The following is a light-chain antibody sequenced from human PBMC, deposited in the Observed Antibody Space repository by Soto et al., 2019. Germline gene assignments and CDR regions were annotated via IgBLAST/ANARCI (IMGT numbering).Light chain of an antibody. J-gene: IGLJ2*01. CDR1: SSDLGGYNY. CDR2: EVS. V-gene: IGLV2-14*01. CDR3: SSYTSSSTVV. Sequence: QSVLTQPASVSGSPGQSITISCTGTSSDLGGYNYVSWYQQHPGKAPKLMIYEVSNRPSGVSNRFSGSKSGNTASLTISGLQAEDDADYYCSSYTSSSTVVFGGGTEVTVL.